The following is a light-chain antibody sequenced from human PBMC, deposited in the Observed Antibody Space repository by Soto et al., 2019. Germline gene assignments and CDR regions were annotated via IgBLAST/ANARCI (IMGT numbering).Light chain of an antibody. CDR2: DVS. CDR1: SSDVGGYNY. J-gene: IGLJ2*01. V-gene: IGLV2-14*03. CDR3: SSYTISSTLL. Sequence: QSVLTQPASVSGSPGQSITISCTGTSSDVGGYNYVSWYQQHPGKAPKLMIYDVSNRPSGVSNRFSGSKSGNTASLTISGLQTEDEADYYCSSYTISSTLLFGGGTQLTVL.